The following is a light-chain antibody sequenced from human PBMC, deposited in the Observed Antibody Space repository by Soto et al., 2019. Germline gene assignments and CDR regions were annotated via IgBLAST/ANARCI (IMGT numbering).Light chain of an antibody. Sequence: QSVLTQPPSVSGAPGQRVTISCTGSSSNIGAGYDVHWYQQLPGAAPKLLIYGNSNRPSGVPDRFSGSKSGTSVSLAITGLQAEDEADYYCQSYDSSLSGWVFGGGTNLTVL. J-gene: IGLJ3*02. CDR1: SSNIGAGYD. V-gene: IGLV1-40*01. CDR3: QSYDSSLSGWV. CDR2: GNS.